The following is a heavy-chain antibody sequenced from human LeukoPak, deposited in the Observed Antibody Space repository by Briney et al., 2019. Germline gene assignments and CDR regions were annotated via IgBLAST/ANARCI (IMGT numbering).Heavy chain of an antibody. CDR1: GGSFSGYY. CDR2: INHSGST. D-gene: IGHD1-26*01. CDR3: ARGGWEVLYFDY. Sequence: PSETLSLTCAVYGGSFSGYYWSWIRQRPGKGLEWIGEINHSGSTSYNPSLKSRVTISVDTSKNQFSLTLSSVTAADTAVYYCARGGWEVLYFDYWGQGILVTVSS. V-gene: IGHV4-34*01. J-gene: IGHJ4*02.